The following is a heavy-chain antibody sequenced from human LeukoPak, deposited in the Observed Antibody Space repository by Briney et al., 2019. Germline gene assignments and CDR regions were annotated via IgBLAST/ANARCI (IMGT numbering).Heavy chain of an antibody. CDR1: GASISSYY. CDR3: ARDLSGSLYFDY. Sequence: SETLSLTCTVSGASISSYYYNWIRQTAGRGLEWIGRLYISGSTDYNPSLKSRVTISVDMSNNQFSLNLNSVTAADTTVYFCARDLSGSLYFDYWGQGVLVTVSS. V-gene: IGHV4-4*07. CDR2: LYISGST. D-gene: IGHD3-10*01. J-gene: IGHJ4*02.